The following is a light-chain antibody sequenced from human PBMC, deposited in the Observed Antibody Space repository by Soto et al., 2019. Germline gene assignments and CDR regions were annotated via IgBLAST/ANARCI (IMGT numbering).Light chain of an antibody. CDR2: EVS. V-gene: IGLV2-14*01. CDR1: SSDVGGYNS. J-gene: IGLJ3*02. Sequence: QSVLTQPASVSGSPGQSITISFTGTSSDVGGYNSVSWYQQQPGKAPKLLICEVSNPPSVVSTRFSGSKSGNTTSLTISGLQAEDEAHYYCSSYTSSSARNWVFGGGTKVTVL. CDR3: SSYTSSSARNWV.